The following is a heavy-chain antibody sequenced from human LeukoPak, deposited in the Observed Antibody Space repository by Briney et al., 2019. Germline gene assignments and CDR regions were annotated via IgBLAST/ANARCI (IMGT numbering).Heavy chain of an antibody. CDR2: ISYDGRGE. J-gene: IGHJ5*02. Sequence: AGGSLRLSCTASGFTFNNYAMHWVRQAPGKGLEWVAVISYDGRGEYYADSVKGRFTISRDNSKNTLYVQMNSLRAEDTAVYYCARPGDTNRNWFDPWGQGTLVTVSS. CDR3: ARPGDTNRNWFDP. CDR1: GFTFNNYA. D-gene: IGHD1-14*01. V-gene: IGHV3-30*04.